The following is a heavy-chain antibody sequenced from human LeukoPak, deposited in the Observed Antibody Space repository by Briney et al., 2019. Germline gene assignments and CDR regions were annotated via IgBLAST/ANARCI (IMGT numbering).Heavy chain of an antibody. J-gene: IGHJ6*02. CDR2: ITSGVTT. CDR1: GFAFRSYA. D-gene: IGHD6-13*01. Sequence: GGSLRLSCVASGFAFRSYAMSWVRQAPGKGLEWVSVITSGVTTFYADSVRGRFTISRDNSKSTLYLQMNSLRAEDTAVYYCAKHSSSWYTLGYYYYYGMDVWGQGTTVTVSS. V-gene: IGHV3-23*01. CDR3: AKHSSSWYTLGYYYYYGMDV.